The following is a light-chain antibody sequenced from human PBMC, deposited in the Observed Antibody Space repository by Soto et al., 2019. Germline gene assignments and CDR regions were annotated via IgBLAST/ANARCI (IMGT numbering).Light chain of an antibody. CDR2: GAS. CDR3: QQHNNWPPWT. Sequence: EIVMTQSPATLSVSPGERATLSCRASQSVSSNLAWYQQKPGQAPRLLMYGASTRATGIPDRFSGSWSGTEFTLTISSLQSGDFAVYYCQQHNNWPPWTFGQGTKVEIK. V-gene: IGKV3-15*01. J-gene: IGKJ1*01. CDR1: QSVSSN.